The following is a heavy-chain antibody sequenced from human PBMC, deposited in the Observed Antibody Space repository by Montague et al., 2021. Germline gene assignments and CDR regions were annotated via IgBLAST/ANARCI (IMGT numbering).Heavy chain of an antibody. V-gene: IGHV4-4*02. Sequence: SETLSLTCTVSGGSTHSSNWWSWVRQSPGKGLEWIGQIHHSGGTKDNPSLKSRVTLSLDKSKNQVFLKLTSVTAADTAVYFCAKGPLGVAVGWNFSDPWGQGTLVTVSS. D-gene: IGHD6-19*01. J-gene: IGHJ5*02. CDR2: IHHSGGT. CDR3: AKGPLGVAVGWNFSDP. CDR1: GGSTHSSNW.